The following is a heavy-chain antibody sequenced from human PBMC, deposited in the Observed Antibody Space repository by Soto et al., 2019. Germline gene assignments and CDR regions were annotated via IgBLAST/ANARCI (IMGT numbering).Heavy chain of an antibody. V-gene: IGHV4-34*01. CDR2: INHSGST. J-gene: IGHJ4*02. D-gene: IGHD4-17*01. Sequence: SETLSLTCAVYGGYFSCYYLSLIRHPPGKGLETIGEINHSGSTNYNPSLKSRVTISVDLSKNRFSLRLSSVTTADTALYYCARTTAVPNTLRSRYFFDYWGQGTLVTVSS. CDR3: ARTTAVPNTLRSRYFFDY. CDR1: GGYFSCYY.